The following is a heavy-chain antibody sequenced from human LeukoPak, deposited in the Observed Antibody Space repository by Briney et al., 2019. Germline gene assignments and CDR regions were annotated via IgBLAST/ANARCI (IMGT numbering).Heavy chain of an antibody. D-gene: IGHD2-15*01. J-gene: IGHJ3*01. CDR1: GFTFTNNW. V-gene: IGHV3-74*01. CDR3: ARVSGGAFDV. Sequence: GGSLRLSCAASGFTFTNNWMHWVRQAPTRGLVWVSRISHDGSSTNYADSVKGRFTISRDNTKNTLYLQMNSLRADDTAVYYCARVSGGAFDVWGQGTLVTVST. CDR2: ISHDGSST.